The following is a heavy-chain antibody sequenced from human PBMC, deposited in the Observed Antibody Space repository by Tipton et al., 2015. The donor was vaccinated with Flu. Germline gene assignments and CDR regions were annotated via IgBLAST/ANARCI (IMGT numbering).Heavy chain of an antibody. V-gene: IGHV4-39*07. CDR2: NYYTGTS. CDR3: ARLYHFSTVYQWYFDL. D-gene: IGHD3/OR15-3a*01. J-gene: IGHJ2*01. Sequence: LRLSCTVSGGSISNYDYYWGWIRQPPGKGLEWVASNYYTGTSYYNPSLESRVTLSQDTSRNQFSLNLNGVTAADTAVYYCARLYHFSTVYQWYFDLWGRGSLVTVSS. CDR1: GGSISNYDYY.